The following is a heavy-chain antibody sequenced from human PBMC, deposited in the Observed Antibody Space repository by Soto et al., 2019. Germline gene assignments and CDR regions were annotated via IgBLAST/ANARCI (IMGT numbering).Heavy chain of an antibody. CDR3: ARRTSFLGAFDY. CDR2: VAAGGGHT. D-gene: IGHD3-16*02. CDR1: GVSFDKYA. J-gene: IGHJ4*02. Sequence: TGGSLRLSCVASGVSFDKYAMAWVRQSPGKGLEWVSHVAAGGGHTYYAESVKGRFTISRDNSKNTLFLQINTLRADDTAIYFCARRTSFLGAFDYWGQGVLVTVSS. V-gene: IGHV3-23*01.